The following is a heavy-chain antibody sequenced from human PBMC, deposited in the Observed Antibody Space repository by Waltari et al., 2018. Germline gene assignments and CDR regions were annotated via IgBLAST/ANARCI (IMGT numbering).Heavy chain of an antibody. Sequence: QVQLQQWGAGLLKPSETLSLTCAVYGGSFSGYYWSWIRQPPGKGLEWIGEINHSGSTNYNPSLKSRVTISVDTSKNQFSLKLSSVTAADTAVYYCARGRREYYDSSGYLGPVFSYWDQGTLVTVSS. J-gene: IGHJ4*02. CDR3: ARGRREYYDSSGYLGPVFSY. V-gene: IGHV4-34*01. CDR1: GGSFSGYY. D-gene: IGHD3-22*01. CDR2: INHSGST.